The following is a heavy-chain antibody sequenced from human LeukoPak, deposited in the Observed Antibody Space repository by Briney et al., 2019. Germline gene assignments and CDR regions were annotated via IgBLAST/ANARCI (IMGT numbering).Heavy chain of an antibody. D-gene: IGHD2-2*01. CDR3: ARAPMGTAAFY. Sequence: ASVKVSCKASGYTFTNFDINWVRQAPGQGLEWMGWMNPVTGDAGSTQKFQGRVTLARDTSISTAYMELSSLTSDDTAFYYCARAPMGTAAFYWGQGTLVTVSS. V-gene: IGHV1-8*01. CDR1: GYTFTNFD. J-gene: IGHJ4*02. CDR2: MNPVTGDA.